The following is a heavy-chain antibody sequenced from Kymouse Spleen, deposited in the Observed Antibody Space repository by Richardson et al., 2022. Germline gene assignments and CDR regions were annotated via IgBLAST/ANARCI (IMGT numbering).Heavy chain of an antibody. J-gene: IGHJ6*02. V-gene: IGHV3-33*01. CDR1: GFTFSSYG. Sequence: QVQLVESGGGVVQPGRSLRLSCAASGFTFSSYGMHWVRQAPGKGLEWVAVIWYDGSNKYYADSVKGRFTISRDNSKNTLYLQMNSLRAEDTAVYYCARDKGQSKYRILYYYYYGMDVWGQGTTVTVSS. CDR3: ARDKGQSKYRILYYYYYGMDV. D-gene: IGHD3-16*02. CDR2: IWYDGSNK.